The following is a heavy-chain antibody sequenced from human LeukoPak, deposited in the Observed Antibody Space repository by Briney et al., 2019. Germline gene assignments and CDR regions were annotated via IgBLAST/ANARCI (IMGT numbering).Heavy chain of an antibody. D-gene: IGHD3-10*01. Sequence: GGSLRLSCAASGFNFNNYWMSWVRQAPGKGLEWVANINQDGSVKYYVDSVKGRFTISRDNDKNSLYLQMSSLRVEDTALYYCTKDRQGNYYYYLDVWGKGTTVTVSS. J-gene: IGHJ6*03. CDR3: TKDRQGNYYYYLDV. V-gene: IGHV3-7*01. CDR1: GFNFNNYW. CDR2: INQDGSVK.